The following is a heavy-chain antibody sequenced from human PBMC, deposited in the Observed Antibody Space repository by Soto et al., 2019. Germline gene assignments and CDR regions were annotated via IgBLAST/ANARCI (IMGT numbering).Heavy chain of an antibody. J-gene: IGHJ5*02. V-gene: IGHV4-39*07. CDR3: ARMASAGTLNWFDP. CDR1: GDSITWTSCY. Sequence: PSETLSLTCTLSGDSITWTSCYWGWIRQPPGKGLEWVGDVYYSGSTYYNPSLKSRLTMSVDTSKGQFSLELSSLTSEDTAVYYCARMASAGTLNWFDPWGQGTLVTVSS. D-gene: IGHD6-13*01. CDR2: VYYSGST.